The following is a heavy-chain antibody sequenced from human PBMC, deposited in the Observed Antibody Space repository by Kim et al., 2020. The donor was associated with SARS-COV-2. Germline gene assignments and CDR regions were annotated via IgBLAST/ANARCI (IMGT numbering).Heavy chain of an antibody. CDR3: SRRAYSSGWWYFDY. D-gene: IGHD6-19*01. J-gene: IGHJ4*02. V-gene: IGHV3-74*01. Sequence: ADSVKGRFTISRDNAKNTLDLQRNSLRAEDTAVYYCSRRAYSSGWWYFDYWGQGTLVTVSS.